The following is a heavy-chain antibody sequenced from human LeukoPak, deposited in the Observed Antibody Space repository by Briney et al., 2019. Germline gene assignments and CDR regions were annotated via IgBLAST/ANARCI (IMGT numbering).Heavy chain of an antibody. CDR3: AKEEEYYFDY. CDR1: GFTFGDYA. Sequence: PGGSLRLSCTASGFTFGDYAMSWVRQAPGKGLEWVSGISKSGGSTYYADSVKGRFTISRDNSKNTLYLQMNSLRAEDTAVYYCAKEEEYYFDYWGQGALVTVSS. J-gene: IGHJ4*02. V-gene: IGHV3-23*01. CDR2: ISKSGGST.